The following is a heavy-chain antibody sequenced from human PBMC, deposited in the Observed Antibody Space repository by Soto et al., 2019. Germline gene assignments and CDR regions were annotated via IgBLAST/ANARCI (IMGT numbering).Heavy chain of an antibody. CDR1: GFTFSSYA. D-gene: IGHD5-12*01. Sequence: GGSLRLSCAASGFTFSSYAMHWVRQAPGKGLEWVAVISYDGSNKYYADSVKGRFTISRDNSKNTLYLQMNSLRAEDTAVYYCARGSSLIVATIEFDYWGQGTLVTVSS. V-gene: IGHV3-30-3*01. CDR3: ARGSSLIVATIEFDY. CDR2: ISYDGSNK. J-gene: IGHJ4*02.